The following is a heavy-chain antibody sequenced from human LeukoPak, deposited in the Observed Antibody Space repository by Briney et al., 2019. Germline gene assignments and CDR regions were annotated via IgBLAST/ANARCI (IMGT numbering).Heavy chain of an antibody. CDR1: GFTFSSYA. Sequence: GGSLRLSCAASGFTFSSYAMSWVRQAPGKGLEWVSAISGSGGSTYYADSVKGRFTISRDNSQSTLYLQMNSLRADDTAVYYCAKWDAYIESWGQGTLVTVSS. CDR3: AKWDAYIES. J-gene: IGHJ5*02. V-gene: IGHV3-23*01. CDR2: ISGSGGST. D-gene: IGHD3-16*01.